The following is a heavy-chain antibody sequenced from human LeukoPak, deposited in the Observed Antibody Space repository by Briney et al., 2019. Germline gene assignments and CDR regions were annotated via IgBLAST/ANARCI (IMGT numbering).Heavy chain of an antibody. Sequence: PGGSLRLSCAASGFTLSSNYMSWIRQPPGKGLEWIGEINHSGSTNYNPSLKSRGTISVDTSKNQFSLKLSSVTAADTAVYYCARGLGSVAADYYYYYMDVWGKGTTVTVSS. J-gene: IGHJ6*03. CDR3: ARGLGSVAADYYYYYMDV. CDR2: INHSGST. D-gene: IGHD2-15*01. V-gene: IGHV4-34*01. CDR1: GFTLSSNY.